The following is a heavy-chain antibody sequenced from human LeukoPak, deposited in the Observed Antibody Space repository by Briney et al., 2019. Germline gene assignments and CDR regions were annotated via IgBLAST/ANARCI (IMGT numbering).Heavy chain of an antibody. Sequence: GESLKISCQCSGYTFSNYWIGWVRQMPGKGLEWMGIIYPGYSDTRYSPSFQGRVTISADKSISTAYLQWSGLRVSDTAIYYCASRGRYNNDDAYYYYMDVWGKGTTVAVSS. D-gene: IGHD1-1*01. CDR3: ASRGRYNNDDAYYYYMDV. CDR2: IYPGYSDT. V-gene: IGHV5-51*01. CDR1: GYTFSNYW. J-gene: IGHJ6*03.